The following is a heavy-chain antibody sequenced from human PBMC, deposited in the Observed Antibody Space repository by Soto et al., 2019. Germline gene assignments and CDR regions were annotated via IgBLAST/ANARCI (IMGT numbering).Heavy chain of an antibody. Sequence: ETLSLTCTVSGGSVSSDIYYWNWIRQPPGTGLEWIGCIYYSGSTNYNPSLKSRVTISVDTSKNQFSLKLSSVTAADTAVYYCARAALPPSAGNFDYWGQGNLVTVSS. V-gene: IGHV4-61*01. CDR1: GGSVSSDIYY. J-gene: IGHJ4*02. CDR2: IYYSGST. CDR3: ARAALPPSAGNFDY.